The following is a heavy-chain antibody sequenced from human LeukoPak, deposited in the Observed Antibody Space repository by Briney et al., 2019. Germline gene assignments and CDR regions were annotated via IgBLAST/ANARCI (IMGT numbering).Heavy chain of an antibody. CDR2: IYSSGST. J-gene: IGHJ4*02. Sequence: SETLSLTCTVSGGSISSHYWSWIRQPPGEGLEWIGYIYSSGSTNYNPSLKSRVTISIDTSKNQFSLKLSSVTAADTAVYYCARLGGDGYSLDYWGQGTLVTV. CDR1: GGSISSHY. CDR3: ARLGGDGYSLDY. V-gene: IGHV4-4*09. D-gene: IGHD5-24*01.